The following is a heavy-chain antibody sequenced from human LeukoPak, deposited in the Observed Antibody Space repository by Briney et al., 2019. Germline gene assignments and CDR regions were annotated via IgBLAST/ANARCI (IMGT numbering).Heavy chain of an antibody. CDR3: ARDLGGYPFFMDV. D-gene: IGHD2-15*01. J-gene: IGHJ6*03. CDR2: IYYSGST. V-gene: IGHV4-31*03. CDR1: GGSINSGGYY. Sequence: SETLSLTCTVSGGSINSGGYYWSWIRQRPGKGLEWIANIYYSGSTYYNPSLKSRVTISVDTSKNQYSLNLSSVTAADTAVYYCARDLGGYPFFMDVWGRGTTVIVSS.